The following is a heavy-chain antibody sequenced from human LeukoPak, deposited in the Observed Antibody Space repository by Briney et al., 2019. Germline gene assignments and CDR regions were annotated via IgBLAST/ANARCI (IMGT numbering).Heavy chain of an antibody. CDR3: SKGAMVRGVTTYDY. CDR1: GFTFSSYA. Sequence: PGGSLRLSCAASGFTFSSYAMSRVRQAPGKGVDGVSAISGSGGSTYYADSVKVRFPISRANSQNPLYLQLKSLRVEDTAVYYCSKGAMVRGVTTYDYWRQGTLVTVSS. D-gene: IGHD3-10*01. V-gene: IGHV3-23*01. J-gene: IGHJ4*02. CDR2: ISGSGGST.